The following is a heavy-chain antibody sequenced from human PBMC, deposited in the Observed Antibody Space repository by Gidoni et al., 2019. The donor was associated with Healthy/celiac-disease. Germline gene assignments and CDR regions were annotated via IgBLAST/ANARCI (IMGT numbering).Heavy chain of an antibody. CDR2: ISYDGSNK. Sequence: QVQLVESGGGVVQPGRSLRLSCAASGFTCSSYGMHWVRQAPGKGLEWVAFISYDGSNKYYADSVKGRFTISRDNSKTPLYLQMNSLRAEDTAVYYCAKDLARFGDPPYYYYYGMDVWGQGTTVTVSS. CDR1: GFTCSSYG. J-gene: IGHJ6*02. D-gene: IGHD3-10*01. V-gene: IGHV3-30*18. CDR3: AKDLARFGDPPYYYYYGMDV.